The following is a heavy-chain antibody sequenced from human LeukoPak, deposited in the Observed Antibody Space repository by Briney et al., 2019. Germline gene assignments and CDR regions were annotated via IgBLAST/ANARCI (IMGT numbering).Heavy chain of an antibody. CDR1: GFTFSSYA. CDR2: ISSNGGST. V-gene: IGHV3-64*01. CDR3: ARDPCGGYCSSTSPYFDY. J-gene: IGHJ4*02. D-gene: IGHD2-2*01. Sequence: GGSLRLSCAASGFTFSSYAMHWVRQAPGKGLEYVSAISSNGGSTYYANSVKGRFTISRDNSKNTLYLQMGSLRAEDMAVYYCARDPCGGYCSSTSPYFDYWGQGTLVTVSS.